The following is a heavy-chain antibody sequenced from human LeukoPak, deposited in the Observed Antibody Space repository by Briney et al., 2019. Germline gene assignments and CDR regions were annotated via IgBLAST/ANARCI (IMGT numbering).Heavy chain of an antibody. J-gene: IGHJ4*02. CDR3: ARAADYDFWSGYNY. D-gene: IGHD3-3*01. CDR1: GGSISSSNW. V-gene: IGHV4-4*02. CDR2: IYHSGNI. Sequence: PSETLSLTCAVSGGSISSSNWWSWVRQPPGKGLEWIGEIYHSGNINYNPSLKSRVTMSVDKSKNQFSLKLSSVTAADTAVYYCARAADYDFWSGYNYWGQGTLVTVSS.